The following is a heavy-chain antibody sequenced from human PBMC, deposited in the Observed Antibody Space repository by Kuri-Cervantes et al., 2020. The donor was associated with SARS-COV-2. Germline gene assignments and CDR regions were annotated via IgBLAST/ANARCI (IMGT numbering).Heavy chain of an antibody. D-gene: IGHD3-16*01. CDR1: GGSFSGYY. J-gene: IGHJ4*02. CDR3: ARGERLGGDY. CDR2: IYYSGST. Sequence: SETLSLTCAVYGGSFSGYYWSWIRQPPGKGLEWVGSIYYSGSTYYNPSPKSRVTISVDTSKNQFSLKLSSVTAADTAVYYCARGERLGGDYWGQGTLVTVSS. V-gene: IGHV4-34*01.